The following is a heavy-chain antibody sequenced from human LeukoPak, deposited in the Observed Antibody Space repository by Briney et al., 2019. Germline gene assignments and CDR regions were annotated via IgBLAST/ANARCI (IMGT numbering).Heavy chain of an antibody. CDR3: ARQGSGGRAFDI. V-gene: IGHV4-4*09. D-gene: IGHD1-26*01. Sequence: PSETLSLTCTVSGGTISSYYWSWIRQPPGKGLEWIAYINTSGSTNSNPSLKSRVTIPVDTSKSQFSLKMTSVTAADTAVYYCARQGSGGRAFDIWGQGTMVTVSS. CDR1: GGTISSYY. CDR2: INTSGST. J-gene: IGHJ3*02.